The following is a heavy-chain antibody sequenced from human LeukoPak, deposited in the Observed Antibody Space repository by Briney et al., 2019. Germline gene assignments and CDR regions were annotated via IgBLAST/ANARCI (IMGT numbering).Heavy chain of an antibody. D-gene: IGHD3-16*02. V-gene: IGHV1-2*02. Sequence: ASVKVSCKTSGYTFTGYYMHWVRQAPGQGLEWMGWINPNSGGTNYAQKFQGRVTMTRDTSISTAYMELSRLRSDDTAVYYCARDFPYDYVWGSYRTFDYWGRGTLVTVSS. CDR2: INPNSGGT. J-gene: IGHJ4*02. CDR3: ARDFPYDYVWGSYRTFDY. CDR1: GYTFTGYY.